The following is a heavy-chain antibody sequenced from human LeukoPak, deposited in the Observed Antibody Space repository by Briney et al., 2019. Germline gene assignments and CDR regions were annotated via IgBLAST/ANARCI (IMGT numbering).Heavy chain of an antibody. D-gene: IGHD6-19*01. J-gene: IGHJ1*01. CDR1: GYTFTDYY. CDR3: ARLATVPG. Sequence: ASVKASCKASGYTFTDYYLHWVRQAPGQGLEWMGWIHPNSGGANYAQKFQGRVTMTRDTSISTAYMELTSLRSDDTAVYYCARLATVPGWGQGTLVIVSS. CDR2: IHPNSGGA. V-gene: IGHV1-2*02.